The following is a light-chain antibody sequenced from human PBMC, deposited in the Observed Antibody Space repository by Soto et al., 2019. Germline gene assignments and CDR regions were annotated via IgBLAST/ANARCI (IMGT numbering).Light chain of an antibody. Sequence: DIPMTQSPSSLSASIGDRVTITCRASQGISNFVAWYQQKPGEVPRLLIYLASTLQSGVPSRFSGSGSATVFTLTISSLQPEDAATYYCQKYNSSPLTFGGGTKVEIK. CDR3: QKYNSSPLT. CDR1: QGISNF. CDR2: LAS. V-gene: IGKV1-27*01. J-gene: IGKJ4*01.